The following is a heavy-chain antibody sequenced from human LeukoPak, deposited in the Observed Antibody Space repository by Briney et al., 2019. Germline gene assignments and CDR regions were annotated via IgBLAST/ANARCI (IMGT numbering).Heavy chain of an antibody. Sequence: GGSLRLSCAASGFTVSSNYMSWVRQAPGKGLEWVSVIYSGGSTYYADSVKGRFTISRDISKNTLYLQMNSLRAEDTAVYYCAMTAVAGTGDYWGQGTLVTVSS. V-gene: IGHV3-66*01. J-gene: IGHJ4*02. CDR2: IYSGGST. CDR3: AMTAVAGTGDY. D-gene: IGHD6-19*01. CDR1: GFTVSSNY.